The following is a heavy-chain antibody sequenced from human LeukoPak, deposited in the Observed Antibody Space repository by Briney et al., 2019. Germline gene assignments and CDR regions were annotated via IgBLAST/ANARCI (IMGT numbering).Heavy chain of an antibody. CDR2: ITPIFGTA. V-gene: IGHV1-69*06. Sequence: SVKVSCKASGGTFGSYAISWVRQAPGQGLEWMGGITPIFGTANYAQKFQGRVTITADKSTSTAYMELSSLRSEDTAVYYCARQTYCSSTSCYRAFDIWGQGTMVTVSS. J-gene: IGHJ3*02. CDR3: ARQTYCSSTSCYRAFDI. CDR1: GGTFGSYA. D-gene: IGHD2-2*01.